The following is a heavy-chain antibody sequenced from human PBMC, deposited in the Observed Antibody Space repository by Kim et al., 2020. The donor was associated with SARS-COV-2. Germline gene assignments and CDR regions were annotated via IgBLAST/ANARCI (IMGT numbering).Heavy chain of an antibody. Sequence: GGSLRLSCAASGFTFSSYAMHWVRQAPGKGLEWVAVISYDGSNKYYAYSVKGRFTISRDNSKNTLYLQMNSLRAEDTAVYYCARDGSVQLLFEGWYFDYGGQGTLVTVSS. D-gene: IGHD5-18*01. J-gene: IGHJ4*02. CDR3: ARDGSVQLLFEGWYFDY. CDR1: GFTFSSYA. CDR2: ISYDGSNK. V-gene: IGHV3-30-3*01.